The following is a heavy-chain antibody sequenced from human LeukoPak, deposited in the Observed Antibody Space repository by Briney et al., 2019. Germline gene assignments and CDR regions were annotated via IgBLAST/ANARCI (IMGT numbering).Heavy chain of an antibody. V-gene: IGHV3-30-3*01. D-gene: IGHD3-22*01. CDR2: ISYDGTNK. CDR1: GFTFSNYA. CDR3: AGGAMSCESSGFGGAFDI. J-gene: IGHJ3*02. Sequence: PGRSLRLSCAASGFTFSNYAMHWVRQAPGKGLEWVAVISYDGTNKYYADSVKGRFTISRDNSKNKMYLQMNSLRAEDTAMHRGAGGAMSCESSGFGGAFDIWGQGTMVTVSS.